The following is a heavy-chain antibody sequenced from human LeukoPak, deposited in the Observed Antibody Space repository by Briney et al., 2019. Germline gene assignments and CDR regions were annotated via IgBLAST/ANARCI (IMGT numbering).Heavy chain of an antibody. J-gene: IGHJ4*02. D-gene: IGHD2-15*01. V-gene: IGHV3-48*03. CDR1: GFTFSSYE. CDR3: ARGRGYCSGGTCYPGFLDY. Sequence: PGGSLRLSCAASGFTFSSYEMNWVRQAPGKGLEWVSYISSSGSTRYYAESVKGRFTISRDNAKNSLYLQMNSLGAEDTAVYYCARGRGYCSGGTCYPGFLDYWGQGALVTVSS. CDR2: ISSSGSTR.